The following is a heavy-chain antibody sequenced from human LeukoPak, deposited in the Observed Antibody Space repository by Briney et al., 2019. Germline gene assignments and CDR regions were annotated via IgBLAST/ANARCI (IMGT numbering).Heavy chain of an antibody. J-gene: IGHJ4*02. CDR1: GGSISSSSYY. V-gene: IGHV4-39*07. CDR3: ARELGYCSGGSCYREYYFDY. Sequence: SETLSLTCTVSGGSISSSSYYWGWIRQPPGKGLEWIGSIYYSGSTYYNPSLKSRVTISVDTSKNQFSLKLSFVTAADTAVYYCARELGYCSGGSCYREYYFDYWGQGTLVTVSS. CDR2: IYYSGST. D-gene: IGHD2-15*01.